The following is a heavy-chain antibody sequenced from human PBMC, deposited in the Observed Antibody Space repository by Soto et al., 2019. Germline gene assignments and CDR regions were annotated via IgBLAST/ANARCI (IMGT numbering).Heavy chain of an antibody. CDR1: GFTFDDNA. CDR3: ARDIGFDYVN. D-gene: IGHD3-16*01. Sequence: PGGSLRLSCAVSGFTFDDNAMHWVRQAPEKGLEWVASIKEDGSEIYYLHSARGRFSISRDSAGNALHLTMNYLSAEDTGVYFCARDIGFDYVNWGQGTLVTVSS. J-gene: IGHJ4*02. V-gene: IGHV3-7*01. CDR2: IKEDGSEI.